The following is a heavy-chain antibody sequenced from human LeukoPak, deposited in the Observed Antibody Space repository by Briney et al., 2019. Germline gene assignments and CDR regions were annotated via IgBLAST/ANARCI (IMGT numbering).Heavy chain of an antibody. V-gene: IGHV4-30-4*08. CDR3: ARDSSDMVRGVINYYYYYMDV. Sequence: SETLSLTCTVSGGSISSGDYYWSWIRQPPGKGLEWIGYIYYSGSTYYNPSLKSRVTISVDTSKNQFYLKLSSVTAADTAVYYCARDSSDMVRGVINYYYYYMDVWGKGTTVTVSS. CDR2: IYYSGST. D-gene: IGHD3-10*01. CDR1: GGSISSGDYY. J-gene: IGHJ6*03.